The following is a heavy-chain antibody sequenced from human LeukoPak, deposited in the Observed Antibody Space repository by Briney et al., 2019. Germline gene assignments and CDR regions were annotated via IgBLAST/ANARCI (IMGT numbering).Heavy chain of an antibody. CDR3: ARVVCSGGSYYSGYFDY. CDR2: INHSGST. D-gene: IGHD2-15*01. V-gene: IGHV4-34*01. Sequence: SETLSLTCAVYGGSFSGYYWSWIRQPPGKGLEWIGEINHSGSTNYNPSLKSRVTISVDTSKNQFSLKLSSVTAADTAVYYCARVVCSGGSYYSGYFDYWGQGTLVTVSS. J-gene: IGHJ4*02. CDR1: GGSFSGYY.